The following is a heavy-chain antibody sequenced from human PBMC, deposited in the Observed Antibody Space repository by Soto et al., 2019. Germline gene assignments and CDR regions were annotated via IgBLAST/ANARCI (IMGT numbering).Heavy chain of an antibody. Sequence: QFQLVQSGAEVKKPGASVKVSCKASGYNFTRFGISWVRQAPGHGLEWMGWMGAHSGHTRQAQKCQRSLTRTTYDSMNTAYIDLRSLTSPDTALYYCGREGQHLAQEDYYHCNGRDVWGQGTTFIVSS. CDR3: GREGQHLAQEDYYHCNGRDV. V-gene: IGHV1-18*01. CDR2: MGAHSGHT. D-gene: IGHD2-21*01. J-gene: IGHJ6*02. CDR1: GYNFTRFG.